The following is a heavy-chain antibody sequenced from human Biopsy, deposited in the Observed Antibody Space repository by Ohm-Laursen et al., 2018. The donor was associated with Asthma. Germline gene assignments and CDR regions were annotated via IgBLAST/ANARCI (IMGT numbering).Heavy chain of an antibody. J-gene: IGHJ3*02. CDR1: GVNVTNNY. D-gene: IGHD4-17*01. CDR3: PRAGDTNDYGPAFDI. Sequence: SLRLSCAASGVNVTNNYMTWVRQAPGKGLEWVSIMYAGGSRFYADRVKGRFTISRDNSKNTLYLQMDSLRPEDTALYYCPRAGDTNDYGPAFDIWGLGTMVTVSS. V-gene: IGHV3-53*01. CDR2: MYAGGSR.